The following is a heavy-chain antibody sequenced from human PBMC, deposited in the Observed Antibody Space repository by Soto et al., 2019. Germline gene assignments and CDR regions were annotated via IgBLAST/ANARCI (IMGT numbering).Heavy chain of an antibody. CDR1: GYTFTSYA. D-gene: IGHD6-13*01. CDR3: ARDAAAGLNDY. CDR2: INAGNGNT. Sequence: ASVKVSCKASGYTFTSYAMHWVRQAPGQRLEWMGWINAGNGNTKYSQKFQGRVTITRDTSASTAYMEVRSLRSEDTAVYYCARDAAAGLNDYWGQGTLVTVSS. V-gene: IGHV1-3*01. J-gene: IGHJ4*02.